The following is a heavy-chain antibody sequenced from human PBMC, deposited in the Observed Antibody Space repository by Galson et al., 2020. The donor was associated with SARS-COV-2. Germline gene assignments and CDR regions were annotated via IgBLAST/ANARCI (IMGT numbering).Heavy chain of an antibody. D-gene: IGHD1-26*01. V-gene: IGHV3-72*01. CDR1: GFTFSDHF. CDR2: TRNKANSYTT. Sequence: GESLKISCVASGFTFSDHFMDWVRQAPGKGLEWVGRTRNKANSYTTEYAASVKGRFTISRDDSKNSLYLQMNSLKTEDTAVYYCARQISSGSYYLGAFDIWGQGTMVTVSS. CDR3: ARQISSGSYYLGAFDI. J-gene: IGHJ3*02.